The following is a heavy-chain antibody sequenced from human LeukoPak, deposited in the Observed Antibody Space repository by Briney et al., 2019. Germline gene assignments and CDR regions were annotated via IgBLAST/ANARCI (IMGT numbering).Heavy chain of an antibody. D-gene: IGHD3-9*01. CDR3: ARHSTDYDISVAFDI. CDR2: IYPGGSDT. CDR1: GYSFTNYW. Sequence: GESLKISCKGSGYSFTNYWLGWVRQMPGKGLEWMGIIYPGGSDTRYSPSFQGQVTISADRSISTAYLQWSSLKASDTAMYYCARHSTDYDISVAFDIWGQGTMVTVSS. J-gene: IGHJ3*02. V-gene: IGHV5-51*01.